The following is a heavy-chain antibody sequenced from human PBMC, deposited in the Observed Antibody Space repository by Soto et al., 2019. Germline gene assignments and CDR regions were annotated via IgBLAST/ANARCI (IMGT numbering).Heavy chain of an antibody. CDR1: GGSISSGGYS. CDR3: ARAHSSYYDSSGYLDY. V-gene: IGHV4-30-2*01. D-gene: IGHD3-22*01. J-gene: IGHJ4*02. Sequence: LTCTVSGGSISSGGYSWSWIRQPPGKGLEWIGYIYHSGSTYYNPSLKSRVTISVDRSKNQFSLKLSSVTAADTAVYYCARAHSSYYDSSGYLDYWGQGTLVTVSS. CDR2: IYHSGST.